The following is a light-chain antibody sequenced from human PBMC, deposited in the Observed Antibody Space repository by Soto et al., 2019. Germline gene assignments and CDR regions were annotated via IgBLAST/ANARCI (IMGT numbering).Light chain of an antibody. CDR3: SSYRSRTFYV. CDR2: EVS. CDR1: SSDVGGHSY. Sequence: QSALTQPASVSGSPGQSITISCTGTSSDVGGHSYVSWYQQHPGKVPKLMMFEVSNRPSGVSSRFSGSKSGNTASLTISGLQAEDEADYYCSSYRSRTFYVFGTGTKVTVL. V-gene: IGLV2-14*01. J-gene: IGLJ1*01.